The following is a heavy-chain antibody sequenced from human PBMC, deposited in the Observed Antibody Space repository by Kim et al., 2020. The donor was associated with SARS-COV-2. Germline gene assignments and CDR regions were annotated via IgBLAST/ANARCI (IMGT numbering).Heavy chain of an antibody. J-gene: IGHJ4*02. Sequence: NPSLKSRVTISVDTSKNQFSLKLRSVTAADTAVYYCARGVGLEMADLFDYWGQGTLVTVSS. CDR3: ARGVGLEMADLFDY. V-gene: IGHV4-34*01.